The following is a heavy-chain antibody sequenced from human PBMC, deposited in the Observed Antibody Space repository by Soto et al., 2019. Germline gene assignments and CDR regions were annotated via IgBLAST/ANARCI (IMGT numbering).Heavy chain of an antibody. CDR3: SKVDAYSYRTDH. V-gene: IGHV3-23*01. CDR1: GFTFSNSA. CDR2: IGRTNNT. D-gene: IGHD3-16*02. Sequence: GGSLRLSCAASGFTFSNSAMTWVRQALGKGPEWVSSIGRTNNTHYADSVKGRFAISRDNSQNTLYLQMNSLTAEDTAVYFCSKVDAYSYRTDHWGQGTLVTVSS. J-gene: IGHJ4*02.